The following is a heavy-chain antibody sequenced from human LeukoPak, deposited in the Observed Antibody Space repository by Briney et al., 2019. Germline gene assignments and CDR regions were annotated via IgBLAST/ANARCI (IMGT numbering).Heavy chain of an antibody. CDR3: AKNPAIRVEPHYYYYYMDV. Sequence: PGGSLRLSCAASGFTFSSYAMSWVRQAPGKGLEWVSAISGSGGSTYYADSVKGRFTISRDNSKNTLYLQMNSLRAEDTAVYYCAKNPAIRVEPHYYYYYMDVWGKGTTVIVSS. J-gene: IGHJ6*03. CDR1: GFTFSSYA. V-gene: IGHV3-23*01. D-gene: IGHD1-1*01. CDR2: ISGSGGST.